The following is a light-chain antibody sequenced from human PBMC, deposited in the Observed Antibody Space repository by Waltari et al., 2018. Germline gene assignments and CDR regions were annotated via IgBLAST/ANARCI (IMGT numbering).Light chain of an antibody. CDR2: KVS. J-gene: IGKJ2*01. CDR1: QSLGHSDGKNY. CDR3: MQATLWPRA. Sequence: QSLGHSDGKNYLNWVQQRPGQSPRRLIYKVSNRDSGVPDRFSGSGSGTDFTLRISSVEAEDVGVYYCMQATLWPRAFGQGTKLEIK. V-gene: IGKV2-30*02.